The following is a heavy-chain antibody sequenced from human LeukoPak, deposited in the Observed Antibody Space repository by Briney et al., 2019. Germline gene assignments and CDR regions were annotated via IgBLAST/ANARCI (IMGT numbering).Heavy chain of an antibody. J-gene: IGHJ6*02. D-gene: IGHD4-17*01. CDR2: INPNSGGT. CDR1: GYTFTGYY. CDR3: AREDYEYYYYGMDV. V-gene: IGHV1-2*06. Sequence: GASVKVSCKASGYTFTGYYMHWVRQAPGQGLEWMGRINPNSGGTNYAQKFQGRVTMTRDTSISTAYMELSRLRSDDTAVYYCAREDYEYYYYGMDVWGQGTTVTVFS.